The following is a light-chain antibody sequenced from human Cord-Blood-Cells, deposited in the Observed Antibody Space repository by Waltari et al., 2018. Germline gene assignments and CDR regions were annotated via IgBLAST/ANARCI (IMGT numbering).Light chain of an antibody. CDR1: QDISNY. J-gene: IGKJ2*01. Sequence: DIQKTQSSSSLSASVGDRVTITCQASQDISNYLNWYQQKPGKAPKLLIYDSSNLETGVPSRFSGSGSGTDFTFTISSLQPEDIATYYCQQYDNLPYTFGQGTKLEIK. CDR2: DSS. CDR3: QQYDNLPYT. V-gene: IGKV1-33*01.